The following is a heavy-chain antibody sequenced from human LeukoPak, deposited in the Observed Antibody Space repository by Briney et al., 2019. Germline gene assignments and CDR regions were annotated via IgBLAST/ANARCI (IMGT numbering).Heavy chain of an antibody. CDR2: ISYDGSTK. CDR3: AKDPGDIVADDAFDI. D-gene: IGHD5-12*01. Sequence: GSLRLSCAASGFTFSSDGMHWVRQAPGKGLECVAIISYDGSTKYYADSVKGRFTISRDNSKNTLYLQMNSLRAEDTAVYYCAKDPGDIVADDAFDIWGQGTMVTVSS. CDR1: GFTFSSDG. V-gene: IGHV3-30*18. J-gene: IGHJ3*02.